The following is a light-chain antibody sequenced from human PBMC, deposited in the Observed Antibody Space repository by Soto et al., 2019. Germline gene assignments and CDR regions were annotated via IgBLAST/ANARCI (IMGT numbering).Light chain of an antibody. CDR3: CSYAGSNYV. CDR1: SSDVGSYNL. CDR2: EGS. V-gene: IGLV2-23*01. Sequence: LTQPASVSGSPGQSITISCTGTSSDVGSYNLVSWYQQHPGKAPKLMIYEGSKRPSGVSNRFSGSKSGNTASLTISGLQAEDEADYYCCSYAGSNYVFGTGTKVTV. J-gene: IGLJ1*01.